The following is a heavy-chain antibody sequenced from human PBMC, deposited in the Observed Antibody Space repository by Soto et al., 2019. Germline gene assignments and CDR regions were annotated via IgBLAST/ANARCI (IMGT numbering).Heavy chain of an antibody. CDR3: ARDRYSSGWKYNWFDP. CDR2: MYHSGST. J-gene: IGHJ5*02. CDR1: GGSISSGGYS. Sequence: SETLSLTCAVSGGSISSGGYSWSWIRQPPGKGLEWIGYMYHSGSTYYNPSLKSRVTISVDTSKNQFSLKLSSVTAADTAVYYCARDRYSSGWKYNWFDPWGHGTLVTVSS. D-gene: IGHD6-19*01. V-gene: IGHV4-30-2*05.